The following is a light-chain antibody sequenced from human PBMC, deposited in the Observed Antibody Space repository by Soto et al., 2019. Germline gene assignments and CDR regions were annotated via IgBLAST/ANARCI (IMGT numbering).Light chain of an antibody. V-gene: IGKV3-20*01. CDR3: QHYDSLPIT. CDR1: QSVGSD. J-gene: IGKJ5*01. Sequence: EIVMTQSPATLSVSPGERATLSCRASQSVGSDLAWYQQKPGQPPRLLIYGASSRATGIPDRFSGSGSGTDFTLTISRLEPEDFAVFYCQHYDSLPITFGQGTRLEIK. CDR2: GAS.